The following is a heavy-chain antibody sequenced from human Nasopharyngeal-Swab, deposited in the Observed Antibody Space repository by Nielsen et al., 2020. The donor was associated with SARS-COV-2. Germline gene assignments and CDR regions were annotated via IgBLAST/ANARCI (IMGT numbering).Heavy chain of an antibody. Sequence: GESLKISCAASGFTFSSYAMSWVRQAPGKGLEWVSAISGSGGSTYYADSVKGRFTIPRDNSKNTLYLQMNSLRAEDTAVYYCARRGKIVATIPYYYYYYYMDVWGKGTTVTVSS. CDR1: GFTFSSYA. D-gene: IGHD5-12*01. CDR2: ISGSGGST. J-gene: IGHJ6*03. V-gene: IGHV3-23*01. CDR3: ARRGKIVATIPYYYYYYYMDV.